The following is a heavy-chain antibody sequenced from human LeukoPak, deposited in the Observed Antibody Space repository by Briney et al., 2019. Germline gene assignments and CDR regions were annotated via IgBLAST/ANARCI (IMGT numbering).Heavy chain of an antibody. V-gene: IGHV1-18*01. D-gene: IGHD3-10*01. CDR3: ARFYLGDYYFDY. Sequence: ASVKVSCKASGSTFSNFALHWMRQAPGQRLEWMGWISAYNGNTNYAQKLQGRVTMTTDTSTSTAYMELRSLRSDDTAVYYCARFYLGDYYFDYWGQGTLVTVSS. CDR1: GSTFSNFA. CDR2: ISAYNGNT. J-gene: IGHJ4*02.